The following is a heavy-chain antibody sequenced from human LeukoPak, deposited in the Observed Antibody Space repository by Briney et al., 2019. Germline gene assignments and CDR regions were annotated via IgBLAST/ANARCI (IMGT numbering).Heavy chain of an antibody. Sequence: GSLRLSCAASGFTFSSYEMNWVRQAPGKGLEWIGEINHSGTTNYNSSLKSRVTVSVDTSKNQFSLKLSSVTAADKAVYYCARRYSGSYGLYSHHSMDVWGKGTTVTISS. D-gene: IGHD1-26*01. CDR2: INHSGTT. CDR3: ARRYSGSYGLYSHHSMDV. J-gene: IGHJ6*03. V-gene: IGHV4-34*01. CDR1: GFTFSSYE.